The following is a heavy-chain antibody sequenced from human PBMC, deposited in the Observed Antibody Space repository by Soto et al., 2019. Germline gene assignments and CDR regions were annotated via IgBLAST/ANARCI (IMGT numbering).Heavy chain of an antibody. CDR1: GFTFSSYG. Sequence: PGGSLRLSCAVSGFTFSSYGMSWVRQAPGKGLEWVSGISASSVSTYYADSVKGRFTISRDNSNNTLYLQMNSLRAEDTAIYYCAKDHGWLSASWGQGTLVTVSS. CDR3: AKDHGWLSAS. J-gene: IGHJ5*02. CDR2: ISASSVST. D-gene: IGHD6-19*01. V-gene: IGHV3-23*01.